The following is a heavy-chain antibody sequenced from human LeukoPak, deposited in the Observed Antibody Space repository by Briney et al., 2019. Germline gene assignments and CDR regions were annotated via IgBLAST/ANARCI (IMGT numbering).Heavy chain of an antibody. CDR2: ISGSGGST. Sequence: GGSLRLSCAASGLTFSSYAMSWVRQAPGKGLEWVSAISGSGGSTYYADSVKGRFTISRDNSKNTLYLQMNSLRAEDTAVYYCAKGRIAAPGAPFDYWGQGTLVTVSS. J-gene: IGHJ4*02. CDR1: GLTFSSYA. CDR3: AKGRIAAPGAPFDY. D-gene: IGHD6-25*01. V-gene: IGHV3-23*01.